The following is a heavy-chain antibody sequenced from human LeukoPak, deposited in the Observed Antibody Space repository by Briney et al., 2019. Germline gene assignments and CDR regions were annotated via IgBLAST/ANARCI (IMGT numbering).Heavy chain of an antibody. Sequence: SETLSLTCTVSGGSISRYYWGWIRQPPGKGLEWIGFIYYTGSTNYNPSLKSRVTISVDTSENQFSLKLSSVTAADTAVYYCARDVGAARSLGYFDYWGQGTLVTVSS. CDR3: ARDVGAARSLGYFDY. CDR1: GGSISRYY. CDR2: IYYTGST. D-gene: IGHD6-6*01. V-gene: IGHV4-59*01. J-gene: IGHJ4*02.